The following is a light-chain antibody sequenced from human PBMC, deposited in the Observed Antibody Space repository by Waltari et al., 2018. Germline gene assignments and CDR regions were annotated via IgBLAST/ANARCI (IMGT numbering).Light chain of an antibody. CDR3: CSYAGSSTWV. Sequence: QSALTQPASVSWSPGQSITISCTGTSSDVGIYNLVSWYQQHPGKAPKLMIYEVSKRPSGVSNRFSGSKSGNTASLTISGLQAEDEADYYCCSYAGSSTWVFGGGTKLTVL. CDR2: EVS. V-gene: IGLV2-23*02. J-gene: IGLJ3*02. CDR1: SSDVGIYNL.